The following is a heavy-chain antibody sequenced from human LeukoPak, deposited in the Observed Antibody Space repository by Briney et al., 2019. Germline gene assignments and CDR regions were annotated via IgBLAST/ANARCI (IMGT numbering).Heavy chain of an antibody. CDR3: ATRDVLDM. Sequence: GGSLRLSCVVSRFTFSTYGMHWVRQAPGKGLVWVSRINDDGSSTDYADSVKGRFTISRDNAKNTLYLQMNSLRAEDTAVYYCATRDVLDMWGQGTMVTVSS. CDR2: INDDGSST. V-gene: IGHV3-74*01. CDR1: RFTFSTYG. J-gene: IGHJ3*02.